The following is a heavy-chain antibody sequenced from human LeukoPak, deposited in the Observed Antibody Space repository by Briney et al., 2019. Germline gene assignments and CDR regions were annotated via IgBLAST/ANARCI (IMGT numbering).Heavy chain of an antibody. D-gene: IGHD1-14*01. CDR1: AFPFSTYV. Sequence: GGSLRLSGAASAFPFSTYVMSWVRQAPGGGLEWISSISSDGARTYYTNSVKGRLTISRDNPKNTLFLQVNSLRVEDTAVYYCAKGGLTTPLHYWGQGTLVTVSS. CDR2: ISSDGART. V-gene: IGHV3-23*01. J-gene: IGHJ4*02. CDR3: AKGGLTTPLHY.